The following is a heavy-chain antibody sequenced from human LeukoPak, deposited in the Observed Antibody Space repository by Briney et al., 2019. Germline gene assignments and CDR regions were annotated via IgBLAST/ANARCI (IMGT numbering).Heavy chain of an antibody. Sequence: ASVKVSCKASGYTFTSYYMHWVRQAPGQGLEWMGIINPSGGSTSYAQEFQGRVTMTRDTSTSTVYMELSSLRSEDTAVYYCARGRYYDSSGYFHDAFDIWGQGTMVTVSS. J-gene: IGHJ3*02. D-gene: IGHD3-22*01. CDR2: INPSGGST. V-gene: IGHV1-46*01. CDR3: ARGRYYDSSGYFHDAFDI. CDR1: GYTFTSYY.